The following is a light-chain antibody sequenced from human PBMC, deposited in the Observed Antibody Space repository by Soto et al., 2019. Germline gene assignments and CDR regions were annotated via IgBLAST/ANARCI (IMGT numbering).Light chain of an antibody. CDR1: GSNVGASYD. Sequence: QSVLTQPPSVSGAPGQTITMSCTGSGSNVGASYDVHWYQVLPGAGPRLLIYKNNNRPSGVPDRFSGSKSGPSASLAITGLRAEDEADYYCQSYDNILSGPLFGGGTKVTVL. V-gene: IGLV1-40*01. J-gene: IGLJ3*02. CDR2: KNN. CDR3: QSYDNILSGPL.